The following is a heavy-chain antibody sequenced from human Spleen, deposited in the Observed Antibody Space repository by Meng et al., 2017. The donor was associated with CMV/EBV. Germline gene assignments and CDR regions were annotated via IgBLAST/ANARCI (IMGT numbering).Heavy chain of an antibody. CDR1: GFTFSDYY. J-gene: IGHJ4*02. CDR2: ITSSGTTI. Sequence: GESLKISCTASGFTFSDYYMSWIRQAPGKGLEWVSYITSSGTTIYYADSVKGRFTISRDNGKNSLYLQMNGLRAEDTAVYYCARDYNKRSYFDYWGQGTLVTVSS. CDR3: ARDYNKRSYFDY. V-gene: IGHV3-11*01. D-gene: IGHD3-10*01.